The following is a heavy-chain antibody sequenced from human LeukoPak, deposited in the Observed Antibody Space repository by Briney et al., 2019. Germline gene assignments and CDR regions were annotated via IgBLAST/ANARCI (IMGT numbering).Heavy chain of an antibody. CDR1: GFTFSSYA. D-gene: IGHD6-19*01. J-gene: IGHJ3*02. CDR2: ISSNGGST. V-gene: IGHV3-64*01. Sequence: PGGSLRLSCAASGFTFSSYAMHWVRQAPGKGLEYVSAISSNGGSTYYANSVKGRFTISRDNSKNTLYLQMGSLRAEDMAVYYCARDVGSSGWFGAFDIWGQGTMVTVSS. CDR3: ARDVGSSGWFGAFDI.